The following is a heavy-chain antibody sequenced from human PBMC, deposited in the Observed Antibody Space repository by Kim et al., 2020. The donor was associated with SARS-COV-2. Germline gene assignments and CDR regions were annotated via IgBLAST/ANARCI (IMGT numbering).Heavy chain of an antibody. CDR3: ARHKMSTNAFDI. CDR1: GDSITSNYW. CDR2: IYRDGTT. Sequence: SETLSLTCVLSGDSITSNYWWSWVSQPPGKGLEWTGEIYRDGTTNYNPSLRGRVTISLDKSKNQVSLTLTTVTAVDTAIYYCARHKMSTNAFDIWGQGT. J-gene: IGHJ3*02. D-gene: IGHD1-1*01. V-gene: IGHV4-4*02.